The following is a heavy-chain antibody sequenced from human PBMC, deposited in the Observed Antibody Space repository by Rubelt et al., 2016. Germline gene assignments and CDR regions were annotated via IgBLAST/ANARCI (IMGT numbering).Heavy chain of an antibody. CDR2: ISSSSSYI. Sequence: EVQLVESGGGLVQPGGSLRLSCAASGFTFSSYSMNWVRQAPGKGLEWVSSISSSSSYIYYADSVKCRFTISRDNAKNSLYLQMNSLRAEDTAVYYCARHQARLRLGEFPLDWGQGTLVTVSS. J-gene: IGHJ4*02. D-gene: IGHD3-16*01. V-gene: IGHV3-21*01. CDR1: GFTFSSYS. CDR3: ARHQARLRLGEFPLD.